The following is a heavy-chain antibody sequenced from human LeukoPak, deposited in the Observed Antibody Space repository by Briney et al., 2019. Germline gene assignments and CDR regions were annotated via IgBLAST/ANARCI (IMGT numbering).Heavy chain of an antibody. J-gene: IGHJ4*02. CDR1: GGPFSGYF. V-gene: IGHV4-34*01. CDR3: ARRYYYNLGSFPFDF. D-gene: IGHD3-10*01. CDR2: IHNSGTT. Sequence: PSETLSLTCALSGGPFSGYFWSWIRQPPGKGLEWIGEIHNSGTTNYNPSLNSRVTISEDTSKNQIYLNLRSVTAADTAVYYCARRYYYNLGSFPFDFWGQGTLVTVSS.